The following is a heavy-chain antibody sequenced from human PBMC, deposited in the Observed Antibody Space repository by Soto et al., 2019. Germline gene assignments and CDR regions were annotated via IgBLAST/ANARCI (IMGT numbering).Heavy chain of an antibody. CDR2: LYWNDDK. CDR3: AHYYYDNSGYSRLFDS. D-gene: IGHD3-22*01. Sequence: QITLKEAGPTLVKPTQTLTLTCSFSGFSLTTSGVGVGWIRPPPGKALEWLALLYWNDDKRYSPSVKNRFAITKDSSNNLVALTMTNMDPVDTATYYSAHYYYDNSGYSRLFDSWGQGTLVTVSS. V-gene: IGHV2-5*01. J-gene: IGHJ4*02. CDR1: GFSLTTSGVG.